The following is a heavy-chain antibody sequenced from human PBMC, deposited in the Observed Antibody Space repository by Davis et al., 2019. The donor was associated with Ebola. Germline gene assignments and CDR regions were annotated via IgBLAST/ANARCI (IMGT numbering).Heavy chain of an antibody. Sequence: MPSETLSLTCTVSGGSISSYYWSWIRQPPGKGLEWIGYIYYSGSTTYTPSLKSRVTIAVDTSKNQFSLKLSSVTAADTAVYYCARGGGNSAYYWGQEPWSPSPQ. CDR3: ARGGGNSAYY. D-gene: IGHD4-23*01. CDR2: IYYSGST. V-gene: IGHV4-59*01. CDR1: GGSISSYY. J-gene: IGHJ4*01.